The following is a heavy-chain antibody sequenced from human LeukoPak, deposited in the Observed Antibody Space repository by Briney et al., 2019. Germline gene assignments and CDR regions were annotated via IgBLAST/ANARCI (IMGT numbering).Heavy chain of an antibody. V-gene: IGHV4-4*07. CDR2: IYTRGRT. Sequence: PSETLSLTCAVSGGSISSYYGSGVRQPAGKGVEWIGRIYTRGRTNYNPSLKSRVTISVYTSKDQFSLKLSSVTAADTAVYYCARGNCSSTSCYSRFHVLRYFDWPLDAFDIWGPGTMVTVSS. J-gene: IGHJ3*02. CDR1: GGSISSYY. D-gene: IGHD2-2*02. CDR3: ARGNCSSTSCYSRFHVLRYFDWPLDAFDI.